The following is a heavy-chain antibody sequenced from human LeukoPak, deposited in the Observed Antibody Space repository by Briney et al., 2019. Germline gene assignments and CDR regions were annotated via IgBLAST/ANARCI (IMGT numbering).Heavy chain of an antibody. V-gene: IGHV1-18*04. CDR2: ISAYNGNT. Sequence: ASVKVSCKASGYTFTFYYMHWVRQAPGQGLEWMGWISAYNGNTNYAQKLQGRVTMTTDTSTSTAYMELRSLRSDDTAVYYCARGSYDYVWGSYRTTFDYWGQGTLVTVSS. D-gene: IGHD3-16*02. J-gene: IGHJ4*02. CDR3: ARGSYDYVWGSYRTTFDY. CDR1: GYTFTFYY.